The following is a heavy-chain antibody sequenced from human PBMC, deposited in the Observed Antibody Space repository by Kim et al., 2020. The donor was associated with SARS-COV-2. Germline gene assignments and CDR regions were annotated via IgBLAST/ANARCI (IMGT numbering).Heavy chain of an antibody. Sequence: GGSLRLSCAASGFTFSSYSMNWVRQAPGKGLEWVSSISSSSSYIYYADSVKGRFTISRDNAKNSLYLQMNSLRAEDTAVYYCARDMVRGEYGMDVWGQGTTVTVSS. CDR1: GFTFSSYS. D-gene: IGHD3-10*01. CDR2: ISSSSSYI. J-gene: IGHJ6*02. V-gene: IGHV3-21*01. CDR3: ARDMVRGEYGMDV.